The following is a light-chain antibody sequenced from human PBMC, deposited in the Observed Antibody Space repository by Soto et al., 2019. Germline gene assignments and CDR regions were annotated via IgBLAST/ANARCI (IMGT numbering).Light chain of an antibody. J-gene: IGLJ2*01. CDR3: QVWDSSTVI. CDR1: NIGSKS. Sequence: SYELTQPLSVSVALGQTAGITSGENNIGSKSVHWYQQRLGQAPVLIIYRDNNRPSGIPERFSGSNSGNTATLTISRAQAGDEGDYYCQVWDSSTVIFGGGTKVTVL. CDR2: RDN. V-gene: IGLV3-9*01.